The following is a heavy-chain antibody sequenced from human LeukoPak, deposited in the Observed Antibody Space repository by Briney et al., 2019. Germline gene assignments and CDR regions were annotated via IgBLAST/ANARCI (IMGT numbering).Heavy chain of an antibody. CDR2: IIPIFGTA. CDR1: GGTFSSYA. J-gene: IGHJ3*02. CDR3: AREKGYYYDSSGYPRPDAFDI. V-gene: IGHV1-69*05. Sequence: SVKVSCKASGGTFSSYAISWVRQAPGQGLECMGGIIPIFGTANYAQKFQGRVTITTDESTSTAYMELSSLRSEDTAVYYCAREKGYYYDSSGYPRPDAFDIWGQGTMVTVSS. D-gene: IGHD3-22*01.